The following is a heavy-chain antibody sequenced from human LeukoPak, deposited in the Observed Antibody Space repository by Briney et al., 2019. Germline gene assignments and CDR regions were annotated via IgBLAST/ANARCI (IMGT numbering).Heavy chain of an antibody. V-gene: IGHV3-23*01. D-gene: IGHD3-3*01. CDR1: GFTFRNHA. CDR2: ISGGGDTI. Sequence: GGSLRLSCVASGFTFRNHAVYWVRQAPGKGLEWVSSISGGGDTINYADSVKGRFTVSRDNSKNTLYLQMNSLRAEDTAVYYCATYPYYDFWSGYYTSGFDYWGQGTLVTVSS. CDR3: ATYPYYDFWSGYYTSGFDY. J-gene: IGHJ4*02.